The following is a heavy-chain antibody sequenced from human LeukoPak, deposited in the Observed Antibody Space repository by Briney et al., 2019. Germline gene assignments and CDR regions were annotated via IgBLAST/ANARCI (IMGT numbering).Heavy chain of an antibody. J-gene: IGHJ6*02. V-gene: IGHV1-46*01. D-gene: IGHD3-10*01. CDR1: GYTFTSYY. CDR3: AREFNPEHMQPVPYGSGRLVYYGMDV. Sequence: ASVKVSCKASGYTFTSYYMHWVRQAPGQGLEWMGIINPSGGSTSYAQKFQGRVTMTRDTSTSTVYMELSGLRSEDTAVYYCAREFNPEHMQPVPYGSGRLVYYGMDVWGQGTTVTVSS. CDR2: INPSGGST.